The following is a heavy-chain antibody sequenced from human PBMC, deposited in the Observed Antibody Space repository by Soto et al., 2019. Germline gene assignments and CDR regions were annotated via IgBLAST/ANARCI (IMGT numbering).Heavy chain of an antibody. D-gene: IGHD5-18*01. CDR1: GFTFDDYA. J-gene: IGHJ4*02. V-gene: IGHV3-9*01. Sequence: EVQLEESGGDLVQPGRSLRLSCAASGFTFDDYAMHWVRQVLGKGLEWVSSISWNSGNIGYADSVKGRFTTSRDNAKNSLYLQMNCLRSEDTALYYCVRSKGGYSYGTPFDYWGQGTLVTVSS. CDR3: VRSKGGYSYGTPFDY. CDR2: ISWNSGNI.